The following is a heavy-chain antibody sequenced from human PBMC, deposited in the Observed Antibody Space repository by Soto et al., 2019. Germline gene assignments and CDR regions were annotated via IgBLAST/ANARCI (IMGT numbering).Heavy chain of an antibody. CDR2: ISVSGGNT. CDR1: GFTFSSYA. Sequence: PGGSLRLSCAASGFTFSSYAMSWVPQAPGKGLEWVSAISVSGGNTYYADSVKGRFTISRDNSKNTLYLQMNSLRAEDTAVYYCAKVKSPIYYYYGMDVWGQGTTVTVSS. J-gene: IGHJ6*02. D-gene: IGHD3-22*01. CDR3: AKVKSPIYYYYGMDV. V-gene: IGHV3-23*01.